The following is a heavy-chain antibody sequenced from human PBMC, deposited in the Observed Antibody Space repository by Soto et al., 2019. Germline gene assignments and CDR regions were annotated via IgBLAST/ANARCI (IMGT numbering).Heavy chain of an antibody. CDR1: GGTFSSYA. CDR2: IIPIFGTA. CDR3: ARGIRDQLLYWFDP. J-gene: IGHJ5*02. V-gene: IGHV1-69*13. Sequence: GASVKVSCKASGGTFSSYAISWVRQAPGQGLEWMGGIIPIFGTANYAQKFQGIVTITADESTSTAYMELSSLRSEDTAVYYCARGIRDQLLYWFDPWGQGTLVTVSS. D-gene: IGHD2-2*02.